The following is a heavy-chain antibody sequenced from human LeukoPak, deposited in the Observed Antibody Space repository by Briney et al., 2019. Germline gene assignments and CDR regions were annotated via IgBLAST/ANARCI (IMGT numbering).Heavy chain of an antibody. D-gene: IGHD6-19*01. Sequence: GGSLRLSCAASGFTFSSYSMNWVRQAPGKGLEWVSSISSSSSCIYYADSVKGRFTISRDNAKNSLYLQMNSLRAEDTAVYYCARGDRRSSIAVAGPIDYWGQGTLVTVSS. J-gene: IGHJ4*02. V-gene: IGHV3-21*01. CDR3: ARGDRRSSIAVAGPIDY. CDR1: GFTFSSYS. CDR2: ISSSSSCI.